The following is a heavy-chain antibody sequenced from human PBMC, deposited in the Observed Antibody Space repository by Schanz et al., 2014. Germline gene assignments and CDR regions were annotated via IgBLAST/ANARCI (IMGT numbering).Heavy chain of an antibody. CDR1: GFSFVDAW. CDR2: IKHDGGEK. V-gene: IGHV3-7*01. D-gene: IGHD5-12*01. J-gene: IGHJ4*02. Sequence: EVQVVESGGGLVQPGGSLRLSCAASGFSFVDAWMSWVRQAPGKGLEWVANIKHDGGEKYYVDSLKGRFTISRDNAKNSLYLQMSSLRAEDTAVYYCVRIYSGYSGGYLDYWGQGTLVTVSS. CDR3: VRIYSGYSGGYLDY.